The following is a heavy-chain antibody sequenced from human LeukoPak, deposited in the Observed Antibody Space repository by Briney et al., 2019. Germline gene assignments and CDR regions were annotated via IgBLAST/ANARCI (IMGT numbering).Heavy chain of an antibody. Sequence: GGSLRLSCAASGFTFSSYGMHWVRQAPGKGLEWVAVISYDGSNKYYADSVKGRFTISRDNSKNTLYLQMNSLRAEDTAVYYCARETYYYGSGRYYYYYYMDVWGKGTTVTISS. CDR1: GFTFSSYG. J-gene: IGHJ6*03. CDR2: ISYDGSNK. V-gene: IGHV3-30*03. D-gene: IGHD3-10*01. CDR3: ARETYYYGSGRYYYYYYMDV.